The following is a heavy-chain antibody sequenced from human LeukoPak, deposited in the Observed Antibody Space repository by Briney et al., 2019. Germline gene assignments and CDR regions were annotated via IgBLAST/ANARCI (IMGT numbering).Heavy chain of an antibody. D-gene: IGHD6-19*01. CDR3: ARHLPSSGWLEFDY. Sequence: PSETLSLTCTVSGYSISSGYYWGWIRQPPGKGLEWIGSISQSGSAFYNPSLKSRVTISVDTSENLQFSLKLSSVTAADTAVYYCARHLPSSGWLEFDYWGQGTLVTVSS. CDR1: GYSISSGYY. CDR2: ISQSGSA. V-gene: IGHV4-38-2*02. J-gene: IGHJ4*02.